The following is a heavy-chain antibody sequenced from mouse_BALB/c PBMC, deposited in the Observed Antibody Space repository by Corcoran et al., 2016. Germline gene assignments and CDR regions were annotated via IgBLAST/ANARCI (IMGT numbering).Heavy chain of an antibody. CDR2: IYPGSGST. V-gene: IGHV1-81*01. J-gene: IGHJ3*01. CDR1: GYTFTDYA. CDR3: ARGDYGSCFAY. Sequence: QVQLQQSGPELVKPGASVKMSCKASGYTFTDYAISWVKQRTGQGLEWIGEIYPGSGSTYYNEKFKGKATLTADKSSNTAYMQLSSLTSEDSAVYFCARGDYGSCFAYWGQGTLVTVSA. D-gene: IGHD1-1*01.